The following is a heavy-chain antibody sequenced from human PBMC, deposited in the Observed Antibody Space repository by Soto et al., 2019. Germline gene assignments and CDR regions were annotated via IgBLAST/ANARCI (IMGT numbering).Heavy chain of an antibody. CDR1: GDSVTSHY. J-gene: IGHJ6*03. CDR3: ARGRYDFWSGYYTVDYYYMDV. D-gene: IGHD3-3*01. CDR2: MHYTGFS. V-gene: IGHV4-59*02. Sequence: PSETLSLTCSFSGDSVTSHYLTWIRQSPEKGLGWIGYMHYTGFSHYNPSLKSRLTISVDRSKNQFSLKLSSVTAADTAVYYCARGRYDFWSGYYTVDYYYMDVWGKGTTVTVSS.